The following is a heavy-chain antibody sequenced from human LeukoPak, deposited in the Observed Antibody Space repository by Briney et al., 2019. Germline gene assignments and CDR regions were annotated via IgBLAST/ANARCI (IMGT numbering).Heavy chain of an antibody. V-gene: IGHV1-2*02. CDR2: INPNSGGT. CDR3: ATGYSSTNFDY. D-gene: IGHD6-19*01. CDR1: GYTSTGYY. Sequence: ASVKVSCKASGYTSTGYYMHWVRQTPGQGLEWMGWINPNSGGTNYAQKFQGRVTMTRDTSISTAYMEPSRLRSDDTAVYYCATGYSSTNFDYWGQGTLVTVSS. J-gene: IGHJ4*02.